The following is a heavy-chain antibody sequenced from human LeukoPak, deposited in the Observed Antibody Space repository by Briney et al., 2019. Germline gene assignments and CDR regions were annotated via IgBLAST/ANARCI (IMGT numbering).Heavy chain of an antibody. V-gene: IGHV3-23*01. CDR2: ISGSGGST. CDR1: GFTFSSYA. CDR3: AKDGGWFGEFPTPFDI. D-gene: IGHD3-10*01. Sequence: QPGGSLRLSCAASGFTFSSYAMSWVRQAPGKGLEWVSAISGSGGSTYYADSVKGRFTISRDNSKNTLYLQMNSLRAEDTAVYYCAKDGGWFGEFPTPFDIWGQGTMVTVSS. J-gene: IGHJ3*02.